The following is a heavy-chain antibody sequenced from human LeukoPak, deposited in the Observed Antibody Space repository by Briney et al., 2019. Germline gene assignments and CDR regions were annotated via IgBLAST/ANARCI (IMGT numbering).Heavy chain of an antibody. Sequence: ASVKVSCKASGYTFTSYGISWVRQAPGQGLEWMGWISAYNGNTNYAQKLQGRVTMTTGTSTSTAYMELRSLRSDDTAVYYCARGISSTIFGVVINWFDPWGQGTLATVSS. D-gene: IGHD3-3*01. CDR2: ISAYNGNT. CDR3: ARGISSTIFGVVINWFDP. J-gene: IGHJ5*02. CDR1: GYTFTSYG. V-gene: IGHV1-18*01.